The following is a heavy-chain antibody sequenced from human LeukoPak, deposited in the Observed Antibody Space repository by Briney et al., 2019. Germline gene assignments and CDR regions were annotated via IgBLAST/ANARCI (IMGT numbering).Heavy chain of an antibody. CDR1: GFTFSSYA. D-gene: IGHD3-22*01. Sequence: PGGSLRLSCAASGFTFSSYAMSWVRQAPGKGLEWVSAICGSGGSKYYADSVKGRFTISRDNSKNTLYLQMHSLRAEDAAVYYCAKVRITKIVVDYFDIWGQGTMVTVSS. CDR3: AKVRITKIVVDYFDI. CDR2: ICGSGGSK. J-gene: IGHJ3*02. V-gene: IGHV3-23*01.